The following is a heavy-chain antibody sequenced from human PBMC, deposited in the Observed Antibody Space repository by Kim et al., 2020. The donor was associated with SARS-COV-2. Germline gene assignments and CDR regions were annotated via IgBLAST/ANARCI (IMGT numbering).Heavy chain of an antibody. V-gene: IGHV4-59*01. J-gene: IGHJ6*02. CDR1: GGSISSYY. Sequence: SETLSLTCTVSGGSISSYYWSWIRQPPGKGLEWIGYIYYSGSNNYNPSLKSRVTISVDTSKNQFSLKLSSVTAADTAVYYCARGKQQLAYYYYYGMDVWGQGTTVTVSS. CDR3: ARGKQQLAYYYYYGMDV. CDR2: IYYSGSN. D-gene: IGHD6-13*01.